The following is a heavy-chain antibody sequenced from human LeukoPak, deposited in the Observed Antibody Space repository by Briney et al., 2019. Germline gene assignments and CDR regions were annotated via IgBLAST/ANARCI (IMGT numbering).Heavy chain of an antibody. CDR2: IRYYGSNK. D-gene: IGHD3-9*01. CDR1: GFTFSSYG. V-gene: IGHV3-30*02. CDR3: ARTYYDILTGYLHDAFDI. J-gene: IGHJ3*02. Sequence: GGSLRLSCAASGFTFSSYGMHWVRQAPGKGLEWVAFIRYYGSNKYYADSVKGRFTISRDNSKNTLYLQMNSLRAEDTAVYYCARTYYDILTGYLHDAFDIWGQRTMVTVSS.